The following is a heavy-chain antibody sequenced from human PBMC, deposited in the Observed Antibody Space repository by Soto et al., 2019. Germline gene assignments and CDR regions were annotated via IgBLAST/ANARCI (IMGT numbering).Heavy chain of an antibody. D-gene: IGHD3-22*01. Sequence: SETLSLTCTVSGGSVSSGSYYWSWIRQPPGKGLEWIGCIYYSGSTNYNPSLKSRVTISVDTSKNQFSLNLSSVTAADTAVYYCARHVDYDDSSGTINQADYWGKGTLVTVSS. V-gene: IGHV4-61*01. J-gene: IGHJ4*02. CDR2: IYYSGST. CDR3: ARHVDYDDSSGTINQADY. CDR1: GGSVSSGSYY.